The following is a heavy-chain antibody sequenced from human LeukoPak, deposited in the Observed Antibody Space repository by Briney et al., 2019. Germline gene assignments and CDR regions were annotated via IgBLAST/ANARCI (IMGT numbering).Heavy chain of an antibody. CDR3: ARGSGYLVDY. Sequence: SETLSLTCAVYGGSFSGYYWSWIRQPPGKGLEWIGEINHSGSTNYNPSLKSRVTISVDTSKNQFSLKLSSVTAADTAVYYCARGSGYLVDYWGQGTLVTASS. CDR1: GGSFSGYY. D-gene: IGHD3-22*01. CDR2: INHSGST. V-gene: IGHV4-34*01. J-gene: IGHJ4*02.